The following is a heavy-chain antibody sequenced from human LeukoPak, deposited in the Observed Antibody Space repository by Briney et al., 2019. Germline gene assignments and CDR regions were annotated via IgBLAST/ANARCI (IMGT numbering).Heavy chain of an antibody. CDR1: GYTFINNW. Sequence: SVKVSCKASGYTFINNWMHWVRQAPGQGLEWMGGIIPIFGTANYAQKFQGRVTITADESTSTAYMELSSLRSEDTAVYYCASGFKGSSWYYYYMDVWGKGTTVTISS. CDR3: ASGFKGSSWYYYYMDV. V-gene: IGHV1-69*13. D-gene: IGHD6-13*01. J-gene: IGHJ6*03. CDR2: IIPIFGTA.